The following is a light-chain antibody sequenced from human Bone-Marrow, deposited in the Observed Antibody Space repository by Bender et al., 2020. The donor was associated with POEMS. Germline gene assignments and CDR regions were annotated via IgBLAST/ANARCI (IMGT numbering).Light chain of an antibody. J-gene: IGLJ3*02. CDR3: QSYDSSNHWV. Sequence: QSALTQPASVSGSPGRSITISCTGTSSDVGGYDYVSWYQQHPGKAPRLLIYDVSHRPSGVSNRFSGSIDSSSNSASLTISGLKTEDEADYYCQSYDSSNHWVFGGGTKLTVL. V-gene: IGLV2-14*03. CDR2: DVS. CDR1: SSDVGGYDY.